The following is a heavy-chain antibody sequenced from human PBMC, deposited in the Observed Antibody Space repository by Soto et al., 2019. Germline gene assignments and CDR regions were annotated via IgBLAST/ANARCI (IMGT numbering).Heavy chain of an antibody. J-gene: IGHJ4*02. D-gene: IGHD6-13*01. V-gene: IGHV3-30*07. Sequence: GGSLRLSCAASGFTFRSHAMHWVRQAPGKGLEWVAVISYDGNTQFYADSVKGRFTISRDKSKNTLYLEMNTLRAEDTSVYYCAKVSSSWYAGFFDLWGQGTLVTVSS. CDR1: GFTFRSHA. CDR3: AKVSSSWYAGFFDL. CDR2: ISYDGNTQ.